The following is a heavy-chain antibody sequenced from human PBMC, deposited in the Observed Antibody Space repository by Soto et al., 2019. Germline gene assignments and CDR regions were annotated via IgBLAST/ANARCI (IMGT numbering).Heavy chain of an antibody. CDR1: GGSISSGGYY. Sequence: QVQLQESGPGLVKPSQTLSLTCTVSGGSISSGGYYWSWIRQHPGKGLEWIGYIYYSGSTYYNPSLKSRVTISVDTSKSQFSLKLSSVTAADTAVYYCARWVVAATAAFDIWGQGTMVTVSS. D-gene: IGHD2-15*01. J-gene: IGHJ3*02. CDR2: IYYSGST. CDR3: ARWVVAATAAFDI. V-gene: IGHV4-31*03.